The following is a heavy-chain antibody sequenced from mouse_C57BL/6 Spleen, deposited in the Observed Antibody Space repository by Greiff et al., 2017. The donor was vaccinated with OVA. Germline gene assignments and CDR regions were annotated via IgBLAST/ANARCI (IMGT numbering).Heavy chain of an antibody. D-gene: IGHD2-3*01. Sequence: QVQLQQPGAELVKPGASVKLSCKASGYTFTSYWMQWVKQRPGQGLEWIGEIDPSDSYTNYNQKFKGKATLTVDTSSSTAYMQLSSLTSEDSAVYYCARRGYDPPDYWGKGTTLTVSS. J-gene: IGHJ2*01. V-gene: IGHV1-50*01. CDR2: IDPSDSYT. CDR1: GYTFTSYW. CDR3: ARRGYDPPDY.